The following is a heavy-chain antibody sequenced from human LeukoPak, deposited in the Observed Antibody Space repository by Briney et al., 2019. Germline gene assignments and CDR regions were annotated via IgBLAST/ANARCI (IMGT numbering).Heavy chain of an antibody. D-gene: IGHD4-17*01. Sequence: RLGESLKISCKGSGYSFTSYWIGWVRQMPGKGLEWMGIIYPGDSDTRYSPSFQGQVTISADKSISTAYLQWSSLKASDTAMYYCARLPDYGDNDGRLDDWGQGTLVTVSS. CDR2: IYPGDSDT. CDR3: ARLPDYGDNDGRLDD. J-gene: IGHJ4*02. CDR1: GYSFTSYW. V-gene: IGHV5-51*01.